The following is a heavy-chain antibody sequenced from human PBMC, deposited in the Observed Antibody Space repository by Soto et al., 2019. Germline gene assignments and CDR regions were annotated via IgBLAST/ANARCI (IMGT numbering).Heavy chain of an antibody. J-gene: IGHJ3*02. CDR1: GFTFSSYS. CDR2: ISSSSSTI. V-gene: IGHV3-48*02. D-gene: IGHD7-27*01. Sequence: GGSLRLSCAASGFTFSSYSMNWIRQAPGKGLEWVSYISSSSSTIYYADSVKGRFTISRDNAKNSLYLQMNSLRDEDTAVYYCARDGSKLTGDAFDIWGQGTMVTVSS. CDR3: ARDGSKLTGDAFDI.